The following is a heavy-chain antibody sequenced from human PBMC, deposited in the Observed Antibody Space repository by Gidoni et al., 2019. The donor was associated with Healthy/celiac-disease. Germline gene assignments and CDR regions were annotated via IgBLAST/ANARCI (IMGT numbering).Heavy chain of an antibody. D-gene: IGHD4-17*01. CDR1: GCTFSSYA. CDR3: ARSYGAKRYFDY. V-gene: IGHV3-30-3*01. CDR2: ISYAGSNK. J-gene: IGHJ4*02. Sequence: QVQLVESGGGVVQPGRSLRLSCADSGCTFSSYAMHWVRQAPGKVLEWVAVISYAGSNKYYADSVKGRFTISRDNAKHTLYLQMNSLRAEDTAVYYCARSYGAKRYFDYWGQGTLVTVSS.